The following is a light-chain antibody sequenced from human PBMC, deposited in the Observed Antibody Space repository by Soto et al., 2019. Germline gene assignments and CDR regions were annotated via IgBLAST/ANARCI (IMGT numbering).Light chain of an antibody. CDR3: QQFNSL. V-gene: IGKV1-13*02. Sequence: IQVTQSPSSLSASIGDTVTISCRASQGIATGLAWYQQKPGAPPKLLTYDASTLERGIPSRFSGRGSGTHFILTINNLQPEDFATYYCQQFNSLFGQGTRLEI. CDR2: DAS. CDR1: QGIATG. J-gene: IGKJ5*01.